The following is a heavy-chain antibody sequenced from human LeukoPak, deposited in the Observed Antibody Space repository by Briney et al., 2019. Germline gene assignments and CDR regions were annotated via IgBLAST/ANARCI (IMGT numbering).Heavy chain of an antibody. CDR1: GYIFTSQF. CDR3: ARNDAFDI. Sequence: GASVKVSCKASGYIFTSQFIHWVRQAPGQGLEWMGTINPSGGSTSYAQKFQDRVTMTRDTSTSTIYMELSSLRSEDTAVYYCARNDAFDIWGQGTMVTVSS. V-gene: IGHV1-46*01. CDR2: INPSGGST. J-gene: IGHJ3*02.